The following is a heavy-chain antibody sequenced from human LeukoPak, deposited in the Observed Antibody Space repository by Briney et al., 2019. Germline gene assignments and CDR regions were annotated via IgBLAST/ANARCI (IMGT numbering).Heavy chain of an antibody. CDR2: MNPNSGNT. V-gene: IGHV1-8*01. J-gene: IGHJ6*03. Sequence: ASVKVSCKASGYTFTSYDINWVRQATGQGLEWMGWMNPNSGNTGYAQKFQGRVTMTRNTSISTAYMELSSLRSEDTAVYYCARGAFNGVNVVTAILGHYYYYMDVWGKGTTVTISS. D-gene: IGHD2-21*02. CDR1: GYTFTSYD. CDR3: ARGAFNGVNVVTAILGHYYYYMDV.